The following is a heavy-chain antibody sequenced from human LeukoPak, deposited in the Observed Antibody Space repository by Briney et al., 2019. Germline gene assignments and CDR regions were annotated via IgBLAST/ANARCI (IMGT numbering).Heavy chain of an antibody. D-gene: IGHD3-3*01. CDR1: GGSISSYY. Sequence: KPSETLSLTCTVSGGSISSYYWSWIRQPAGKGLEWIGRIYTSGSTNYNPSLKSRVTMSVDTSKNQFSLKLSSVTAADTAVYYCARGLTHFADFWSGYYFDYWGQGTLVTVSS. J-gene: IGHJ4*02. CDR2: IYTSGST. V-gene: IGHV4-4*07. CDR3: ARGLTHFADFWSGYYFDY.